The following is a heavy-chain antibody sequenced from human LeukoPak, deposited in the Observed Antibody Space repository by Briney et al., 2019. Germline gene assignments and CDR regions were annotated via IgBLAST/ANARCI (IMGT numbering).Heavy chain of an antibody. V-gene: IGHV3-23*01. D-gene: IGHD3-10*02. CDR2: ISGGGGTT. J-gene: IGHJ6*04. Sequence: GGSLRLSCAASGFSFSNYAMSWVRQAPGKGLEWVSAISGGGGTTYYTDSVKGRFTISRDNAKNSLYLQMNSLRAEDTAVYYCAELGITMIGGVWGKGTTVTISS. CDR3: AELGITMIGGV. CDR1: GFSFSNYA.